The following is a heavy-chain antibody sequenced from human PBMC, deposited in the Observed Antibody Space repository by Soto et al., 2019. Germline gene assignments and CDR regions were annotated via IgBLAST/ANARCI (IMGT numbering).Heavy chain of an antibody. J-gene: IGHJ4*02. CDR1: GGSISSGGYY. D-gene: IGHD3-10*01. V-gene: IGHV4-31*03. CDR2: IYYSGST. CDR3: ARVSLYYYGSGSKYYFDY. Sequence: QVQLQESGPGLVKPSQTLSLTCTVSGGSISSGGYYWSWIRQHPGKGLEWIGYIYYSGSTYYNPYLKSRVTISVDTSKTQFSRKLSSVTAADTAVYYWARVSLYYYGSGSKYYFDYWGQGTLVTVSS.